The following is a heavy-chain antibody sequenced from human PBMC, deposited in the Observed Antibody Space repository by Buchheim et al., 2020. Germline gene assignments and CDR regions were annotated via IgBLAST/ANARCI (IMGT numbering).Heavy chain of an antibody. CDR2: ISYDGSNK. V-gene: IGHV3-30*18. D-gene: IGHD1-26*01. CDR1: GFTFSSYG. Sequence: QVQLVESGGGVVQPGRSLRLSCAASGFTFSSYGMHWVRQAPGKGLEWVAVISYDGSNKYYADSVKGRFTISRDNSMSTLYLQMNSLRAEDTAVYYCAKDKRELPPYYYYYGMDVWGQGTT. CDR3: AKDKRELPPYYYYYGMDV. J-gene: IGHJ6*02.